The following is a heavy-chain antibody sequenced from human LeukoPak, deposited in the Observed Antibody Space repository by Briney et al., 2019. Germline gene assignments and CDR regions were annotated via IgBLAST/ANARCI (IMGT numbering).Heavy chain of an antibody. CDR1: GFTFSSYN. CDR3: AKGGDSSGWSDRDYFDY. V-gene: IGHV3-21*04. D-gene: IGHD6-19*01. J-gene: IGHJ4*02. Sequence: GGSLRLSCAASGFTFSSYNMNWVRQAPGQGLEWVSSITSGSSYIYYADSVKGRFTISRDNAKNSLYLQMNSLRAEDMALYYCAKGGDSSGWSDRDYFDYWGQGTLVTVSS. CDR2: ITSGSSYI.